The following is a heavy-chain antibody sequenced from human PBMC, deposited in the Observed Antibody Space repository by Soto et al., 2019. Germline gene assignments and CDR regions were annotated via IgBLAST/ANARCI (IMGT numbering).Heavy chain of an antibody. CDR2: TYYRSKWYS. Sequence: PSQTLSLTCAISGDSVSGTSAAWSWIRQSPSRGLEWLGRTYYRSKWYSDYAVSVKSRITINPDTSKNQFSLQLNSVTPEDTAVYYCARGSYYSGWVWGQGTLVTVSS. V-gene: IGHV6-1*01. J-gene: IGHJ4*02. D-gene: IGHD6-19*01. CDR1: GDSVSGTSAA. CDR3: ARGSYYSGWV.